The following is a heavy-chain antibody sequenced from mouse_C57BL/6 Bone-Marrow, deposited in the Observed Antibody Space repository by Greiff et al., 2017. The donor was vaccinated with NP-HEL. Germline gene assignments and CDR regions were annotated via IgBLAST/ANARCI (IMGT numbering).Heavy chain of an antibody. V-gene: IGHV14-4*01. CDR2: IDPENGDT. J-gene: IGHJ1*03. CDR3: TTGTTVVDWYFDV. D-gene: IGHD1-1*01. CDR1: GFNIKDDY. Sequence: VQLQQSGAELVRPGASVKLSCTASGFNIKDDYMHWVKQRPEQGREWIGWIDPENGDTEYASKFQGKATITADTSSNTAYLQLSSLTSEDTAVYYCTTGTTVVDWYFDVWGTGTTVTVSS.